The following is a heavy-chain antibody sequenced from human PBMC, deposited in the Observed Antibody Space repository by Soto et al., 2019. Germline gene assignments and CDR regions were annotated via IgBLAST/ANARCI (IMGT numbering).Heavy chain of an antibody. D-gene: IGHD6-6*01. CDR2: IYYSGST. J-gene: IGHJ4*02. Sequence: SETLSLTCTVSGGSISSSSYYWGWIRQPPGKGLEWIGSIYYSGSTYYSPSLKSRVTISVDTSKNQFSLKLSSVTAADTAVYYCAGQDIAARFYFDYWGQGTLVTVSS. V-gene: IGHV4-39*01. CDR1: GGSISSSSYY. CDR3: AGQDIAARFYFDY.